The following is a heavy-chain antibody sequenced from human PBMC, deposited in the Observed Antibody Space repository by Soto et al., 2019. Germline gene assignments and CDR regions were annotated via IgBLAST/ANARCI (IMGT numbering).Heavy chain of an antibody. CDR3: ARVREYRGSPPGGGYYGMDV. Sequence: QVQLVQSGAEVKKPGSSVKVSCKASGGTFSSYAISWVRQAPGQGLEWMGGIIPIFGTANYAQKFQGRVTITADESTRTAYMELSSLRSEDTAVYYCARVREYRGSPPGGGYYGMDVWGQGTTVTVSS. CDR2: IIPIFGTA. CDR1: GGTFSSYA. V-gene: IGHV1-69*01. J-gene: IGHJ6*02. D-gene: IGHD1-26*01.